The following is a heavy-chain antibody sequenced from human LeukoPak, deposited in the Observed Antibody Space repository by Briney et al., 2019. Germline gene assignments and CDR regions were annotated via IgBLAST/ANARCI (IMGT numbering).Heavy chain of an antibody. CDR3: ARSPSIWNYVDYFDY. CDR1: GYTFTAYY. V-gene: IGHV1-2*02. D-gene: IGHD1-7*01. CDR2: IHPSSGVA. J-gene: IGHJ4*02. Sequence: ASVKVSCKASGYTFTAYYLNWVRQAPGQGLEWLGWIHPSSGVAKLPQRFQGRVTMARDTSITTAYMELSSLRSDDTAVYYCARSPSIWNYVDYFDYWGQGVLVSVSS.